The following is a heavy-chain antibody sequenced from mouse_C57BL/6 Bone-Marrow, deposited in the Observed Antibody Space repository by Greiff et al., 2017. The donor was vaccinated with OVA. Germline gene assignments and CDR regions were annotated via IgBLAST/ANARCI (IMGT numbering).Heavy chain of an antibody. Sequence: EVMLVESGGDLVKPGGSLKLSCAASGFTFSSYGMSWVRQTPDKRLEWVATISSGGSYTYYPDSVKGRFTISRDNAKNTLYLQMSSLKSEDTAMYYCARHDTTVVATEYFDYWGQGTTLTVSS. D-gene: IGHD1-1*01. CDR1: GFTFSSYG. V-gene: IGHV5-6*01. J-gene: IGHJ2*01. CDR3: ARHDTTVVATEYFDY. CDR2: ISSGGSYT.